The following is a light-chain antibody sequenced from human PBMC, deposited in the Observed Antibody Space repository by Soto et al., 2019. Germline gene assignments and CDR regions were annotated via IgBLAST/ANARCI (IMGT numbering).Light chain of an antibody. CDR2: EVS. CDR3: SSYTSSGTPV. V-gene: IGLV2-14*01. Sequence: QSVLTQPASVSGSPGQSITISCTGTSSDIGGYNYVSWFQQHPGKAPKLMIYEVSNRPSGVSNRFSGSKSGNTASLTISGLQAEDEAAYYCSSYTSSGTPVFGGGTKLTVL. CDR1: SSDIGGYNY. J-gene: IGLJ3*02.